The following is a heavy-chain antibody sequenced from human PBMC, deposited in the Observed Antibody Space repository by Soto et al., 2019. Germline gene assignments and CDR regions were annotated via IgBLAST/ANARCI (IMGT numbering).Heavy chain of an antibody. D-gene: IGHD3-22*01. J-gene: IGHJ5*02. CDR1: GYSFITYG. CDR2: ISTYNGNT. CDR3: ARGPTADQDISGNYFLDS. V-gene: IGHV1-18*01. Sequence: QVQLVQSGAEVKKPGASVKVSCKVSGYSFITYGVSWVRQAPGQWLDWMGWISTYNGNTKYAERLQGRVTTTPGTTTRTAYKELRSLRSDDTAVYYCARGPTADQDISGNYFLDSWGQGSLVTVSS.